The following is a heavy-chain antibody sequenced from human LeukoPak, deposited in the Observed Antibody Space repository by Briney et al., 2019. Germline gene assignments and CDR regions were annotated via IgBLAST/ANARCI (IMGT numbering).Heavy chain of an antibody. V-gene: IGHV3-30*18. J-gene: IGHJ4*02. D-gene: IGHD2-15*01. CDR1: GFTFSSYG. Sequence: PGGSLRLSCAASGFTFSSYGMHWVRQAPGKGLEWVAVISYDGSNKYYADSVKGRFTISRDNSKNTLYLQMNSLRAEDTAVYYCAKDLDIVVVVAATPLDYWGQGTLVTVSS. CDR3: AKDLDIVVVVAATPLDY. CDR2: ISYDGSNK.